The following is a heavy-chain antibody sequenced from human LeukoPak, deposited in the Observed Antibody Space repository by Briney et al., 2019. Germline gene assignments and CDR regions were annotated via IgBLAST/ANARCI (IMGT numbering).Heavy chain of an antibody. D-gene: IGHD3-22*01. V-gene: IGHV4-59*08. CDR3: ARHRYDSSGYYRD. Sequence: PSETLSLTCTVSGGSISSYYWRWIRQPPGKGLEWIGYIYYSGSTNYNPSLKSRVTISVDTSKNQFSLKLSSVTAADTAVYYCARHRYDSSGYYRDWGQGTLVTVSS. CDR1: GGSISSYY. J-gene: IGHJ4*02. CDR2: IYYSGST.